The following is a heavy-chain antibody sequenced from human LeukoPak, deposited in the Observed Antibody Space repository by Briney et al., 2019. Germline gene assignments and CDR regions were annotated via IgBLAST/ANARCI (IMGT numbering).Heavy chain of an antibody. D-gene: IGHD2-2*01. Sequence: SETLSLTCTVSGGSISSYYWSWIRQPAGKGLEWIGRIYTSGSTNYNPSLKSRVTMSVDTSKNQFSLKLSSVTAADTAVYYCARDSSYCSSTSCYLFGGGYYYMDVWGKGTTVTVSS. V-gene: IGHV4-4*07. CDR2: IYTSGST. CDR3: ARDSSYCSSTSCYLFGGGYYYMDV. CDR1: GGSISSYY. J-gene: IGHJ6*03.